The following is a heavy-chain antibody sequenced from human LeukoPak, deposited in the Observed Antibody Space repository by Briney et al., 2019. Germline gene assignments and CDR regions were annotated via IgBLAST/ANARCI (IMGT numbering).Heavy chain of an antibody. CDR2: IIPILGIA. V-gene: IGHV1-69*02. CDR3: ASTADAIVVVPAY. D-gene: IGHD2-2*01. CDR1: GGTFSSYT. J-gene: IGHJ4*02. Sequence: SVKVSCKASGGTFSSYTISWVRQAPGQGLEWMGRIIPILGIANYAQKFQGRVTITADKSTSTAYMELSGLRSEDTAVYYCASTADAIVVVPAYWGQGTLVTVSS.